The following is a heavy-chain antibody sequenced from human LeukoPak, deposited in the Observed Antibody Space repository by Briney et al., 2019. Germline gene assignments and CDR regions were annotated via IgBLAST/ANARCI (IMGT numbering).Heavy chain of an antibody. CDR3: AKGHDYGDYYFDY. J-gene: IGHJ4*02. CDR2: IRYDGSNK. Sequence: PGGSLRLSCAASGFTFSSYGMHWVRQAPGKGLEWVAFIRYDGSNKYYADSVKGRFTISRDNSKNTLYLQMNSLRAEDTAVYYCAKGHDYGDYYFDYWGQGTLVTVSS. V-gene: IGHV3-30*02. CDR1: GFTFSSYG. D-gene: IGHD4-17*01.